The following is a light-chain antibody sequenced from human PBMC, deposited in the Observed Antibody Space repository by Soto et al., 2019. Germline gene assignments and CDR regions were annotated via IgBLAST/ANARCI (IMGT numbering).Light chain of an antibody. CDR3: SSYTSSSTPYV. CDR2: DVS. Sequence: QSVLTQPASVSGSPGQPITISCTGTSSDFGGYNYVSWYQQHPGKAPKLMIYDVSNRPSGVSNRFSGSKSGNTASLTISGLQAEDEADYYCSSYTSSSTPYVFGTGTRSPS. CDR1: SSDFGGYNY. V-gene: IGLV2-14*01. J-gene: IGLJ1*01.